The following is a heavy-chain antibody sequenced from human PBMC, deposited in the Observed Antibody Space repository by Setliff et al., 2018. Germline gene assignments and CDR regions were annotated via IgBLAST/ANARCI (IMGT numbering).Heavy chain of an antibody. CDR1: GYTLTELS. J-gene: IGHJ4*02. CDR3: ATVDIVATITGGYYFDY. Sequence: ASVKVSCKASGYTLTELSMHWVRQAPGKGLEWMGGFDPEDGETIYAQKFQGRVTMTEDTSTDTAYMELSSLRSEDTAVYYCATVDIVATITGGYYFDYWGQGTLVTVSS. D-gene: IGHD5-12*01. CDR2: FDPEDGET. V-gene: IGHV1-24*01.